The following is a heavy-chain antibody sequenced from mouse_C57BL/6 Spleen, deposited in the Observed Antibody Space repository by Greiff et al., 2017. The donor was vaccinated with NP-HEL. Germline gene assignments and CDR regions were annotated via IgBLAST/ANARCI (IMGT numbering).Heavy chain of an antibody. CDR1: GFTFSSYA. V-gene: IGHV5-4*01. Sequence: EVKLVESGGGLVKPGGSLKLSCAASGFTFSSYAMSWVRQTPEKRLEWVATISDGGSYTYYPDNVKGRFTISRDNAKNNLYLQMSHLKSEDTAMYYCARDQGSPLFAYWGQGTLVTVSA. CDR3: ARDQGSPLFAY. J-gene: IGHJ3*01. CDR2: ISDGGSYT. D-gene: IGHD1-1*01.